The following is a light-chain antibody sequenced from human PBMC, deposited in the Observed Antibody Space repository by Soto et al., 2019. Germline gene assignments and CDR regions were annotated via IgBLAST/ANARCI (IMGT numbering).Light chain of an antibody. CDR2: LVS. V-gene: IGKV2-28*01. CDR1: QSLLHSNGYNY. CDR3: MHALHTPYT. Sequence: DIVMTQSPLSLPVTPGEPASISCRSSQSLLHSNGYNYLDWYLQKPGQSPQLLIYLVSNRASGVPDRSSDSGSGTDFTLKISRVEAEDVGVYFCMHALHTPYTCGRGTQLEIK. J-gene: IGKJ2*01.